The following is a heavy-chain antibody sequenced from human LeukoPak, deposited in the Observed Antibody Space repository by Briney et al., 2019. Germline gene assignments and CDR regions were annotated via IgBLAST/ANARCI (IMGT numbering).Heavy chain of an antibody. CDR2: ISGSGGST. J-gene: IGHJ4*02. Sequence: GSLRLSCAASGFTFSDYYMSWVRQAPGKGLEWVSAISGSGGSTYYADSVKGRFTISRDNSKNTLYLQMNSLRAEDTAVYYCAKGVSGLVVVPFDYWGQGTLVTVSS. V-gene: IGHV3-23*01. CDR1: GFTFSDYY. CDR3: AKGVSGLVVVPFDY. D-gene: IGHD3-22*01.